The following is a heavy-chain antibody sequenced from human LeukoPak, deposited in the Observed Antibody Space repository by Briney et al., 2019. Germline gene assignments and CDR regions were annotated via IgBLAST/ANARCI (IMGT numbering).Heavy chain of an antibody. Sequence: PGGSLRLSCAASGFTFSSYNMNWVRQAPGKGLEWVSYINSSGGTIYYADSVKGRFTISRDNAKNSLYLQMNSLRAEDTAVYYCARDLRSYGDSGSTDYWGQGTLVTVSS. CDR3: ARDLRSYGDSGSTDY. D-gene: IGHD4-17*01. V-gene: IGHV3-48*04. J-gene: IGHJ4*02. CDR1: GFTFSSYN. CDR2: INSSGGTI.